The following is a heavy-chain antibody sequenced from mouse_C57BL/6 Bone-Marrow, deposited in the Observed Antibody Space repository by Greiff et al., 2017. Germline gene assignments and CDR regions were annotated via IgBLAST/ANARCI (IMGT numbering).Heavy chain of an antibody. J-gene: IGHJ3*02. CDR2: ISSGSSTI. CDR1: GFTFSDYG. CDR3: ARRE. Sequence: EVNLVESGGGLVKPGGSLKLSCAASGFTFSDYGMHWVRQAPETGLEWVAYISSGSSTIYYADTVTGRFTISRDNAKNTLFLQMTSLRSEDTAMYYCARREWGKGTLVTVSA. V-gene: IGHV5-17*01.